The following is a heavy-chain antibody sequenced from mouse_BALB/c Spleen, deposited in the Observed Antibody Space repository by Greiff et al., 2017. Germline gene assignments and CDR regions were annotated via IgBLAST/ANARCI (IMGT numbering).Heavy chain of an antibody. CDR3: TRDGNYGGYYAMDY. CDR2: ISSGGSYT. J-gene: IGHJ4*01. V-gene: IGHV5-6-4*01. D-gene: IGHD2-1*01. CDR1: GFTFSSYT. Sequence: EVMLVESGGGLVKPGGSLKLSCAASGFTFSSYTMSWVRQTPEKRLEWVATISSGGSYTYYPDSVKGRFTISRDNAKNTLYLQMSSLKSEDTAMYYCTRDGNYGGYYAMDYWGQGTSVTVSS.